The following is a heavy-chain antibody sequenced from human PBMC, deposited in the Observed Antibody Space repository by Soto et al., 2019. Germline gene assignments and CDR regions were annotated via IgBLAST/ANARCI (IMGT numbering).Heavy chain of an antibody. V-gene: IGHV3-73*02. CDR3: TRPYYADYSTCDC. CDR2: IRGKADNYET. CDR1: EFTFSDSF. D-gene: IGHD4-17*01. J-gene: IGHJ4*02. Sequence: EVQLVESGGGLVQPGGSLKLSCAASEFTFSDSFIPWVRQTSGKGLEWVGRIRGKADNYETVYAAPLEGRFTIARYDAKNTAHLQMNSLKTEDTAVYYCTRPYYADYSTCDCWGQGTLVIVSS.